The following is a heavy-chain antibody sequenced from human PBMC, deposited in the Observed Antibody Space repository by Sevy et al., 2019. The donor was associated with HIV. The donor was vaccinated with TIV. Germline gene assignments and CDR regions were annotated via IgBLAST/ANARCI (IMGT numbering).Heavy chain of an antibody. Sequence: SETLSLTCTVSGGSISSYYWSWIRQPPGEGLEWIGYIYYSGSPNYNPSLKSRVTISVDTSKNQFSLKLSSVTAADTAVYYCARGAAAANYWGQGTLVTVSS. V-gene: IGHV4-59*01. J-gene: IGHJ4*02. CDR3: ARGAAAANY. CDR1: GGSISSYY. D-gene: IGHD6-13*01. CDR2: IYYSGSP.